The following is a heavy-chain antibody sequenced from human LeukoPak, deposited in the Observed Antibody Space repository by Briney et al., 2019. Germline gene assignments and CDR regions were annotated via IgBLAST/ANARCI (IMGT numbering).Heavy chain of an antibody. V-gene: IGHV3-23*01. D-gene: IGHD4-17*01. CDR3: ARTKLGGDQYYFDY. J-gene: IGHJ4*02. Sequence: GGSLRLSCAASGFTFSSYAMSWVRQAPGKGLEWVSAISGSGGSTYYADSVKGRFTISRDNSKNTLYLQMNSLRAEDTAVYYCARTKLGGDQYYFDYWGQGTLVTVSS. CDR1: GFTFSSYA. CDR2: ISGSGGST.